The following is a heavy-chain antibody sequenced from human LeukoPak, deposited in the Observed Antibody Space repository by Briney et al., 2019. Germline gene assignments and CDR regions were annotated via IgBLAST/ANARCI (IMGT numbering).Heavy chain of an antibody. CDR2: MTSSGSSI. CDR3: AGQYGVIVVA. J-gene: IGHJ4*02. Sequence: PGGSLRLSCAASGFTFSNYEMNWVRQAPGKGLEWVSSMTSSGSSIYYADSVKGRFTISRDNAKNSLYLQMNSLRAEDTAVYYCAGQYGVIVVAGGQGTLDTVSS. D-gene: IGHD3-22*01. V-gene: IGHV3-48*03. CDR1: GFTFSNYE.